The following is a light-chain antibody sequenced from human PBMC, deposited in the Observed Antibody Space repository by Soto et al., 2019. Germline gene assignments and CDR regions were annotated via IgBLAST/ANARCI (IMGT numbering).Light chain of an antibody. CDR2: AAS. CDR1: QSVTSN. CDR3: QQYNNWLT. Sequence: ELVRTQSPAALSVSPGERATLSCRASQSVTSNLAWYQQKPGQAPRLLIYAASTRATGIPARFSGSGSGTEFTLTISSLQSEDFAVYYCQQYNNWLTFGGGTKVDI. V-gene: IGKV3-15*01. J-gene: IGKJ4*01.